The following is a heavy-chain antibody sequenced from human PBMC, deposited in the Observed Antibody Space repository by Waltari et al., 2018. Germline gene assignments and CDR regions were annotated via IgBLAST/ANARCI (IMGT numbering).Heavy chain of an antibody. Sequence: QVLLVESGGGVVQPGRSLRLSCAASGFHFLSSVMHWVRQVPGKRAWRVAVRSYEGSNKEYADSVKGRFTNSRDKSMHTMDLQMNNLRHEDTGVYYCAKVARVAGYYYTGMDVWGQGTTVTVSS. CDR3: AKVARVAGYYYTGMDV. D-gene: IGHD2-21*01. CDR2: RSYEGSNK. CDR1: GFHFLSSV. J-gene: IGHJ6*02. V-gene: IGHV3-30*18.